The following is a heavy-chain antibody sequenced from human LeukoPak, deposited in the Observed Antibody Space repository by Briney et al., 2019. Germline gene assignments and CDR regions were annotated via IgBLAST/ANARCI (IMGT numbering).Heavy chain of an antibody. CDR1: GFTFSSSW. D-gene: IGHD6-19*01. CDR3: AIIAVAGTEDY. CDR2: ISYDGTNK. V-gene: IGHV3-30-3*01. Sequence: PGGSLRLSCAASGFTFSSSWMTWVRQAPGKGLEWVAVISYDGTNKYYADSVKGRFTISRDNSKNTLFLQMNSLRAEDTAVYYCAIIAVAGTEDYWGQGTLVTVPS. J-gene: IGHJ4*02.